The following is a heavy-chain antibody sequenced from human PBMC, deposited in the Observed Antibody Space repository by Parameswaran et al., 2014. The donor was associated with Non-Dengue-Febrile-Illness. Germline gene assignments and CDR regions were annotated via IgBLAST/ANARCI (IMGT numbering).Heavy chain of an antibody. J-gene: IGHJ4*02. Sequence: PGKGLEWIGYIYYSGSTYYNPSLKSRVTISVDTSKNQFSLKLSSVTAADTAVYYCAAFYYYDSSGYSDWGQGTLVTVSS. V-gene: IGHV4-31*02. CDR3: AAFYYYDSSGYSD. D-gene: IGHD3-22*01. CDR2: IYYSGST.